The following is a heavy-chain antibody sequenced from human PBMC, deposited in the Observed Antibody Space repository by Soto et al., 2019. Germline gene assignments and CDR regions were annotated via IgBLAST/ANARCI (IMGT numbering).Heavy chain of an antibody. CDR1: GFIFSDHG. CDR3: ARVLYGFSYGKCDY. Sequence: GGSLRPSCAVSGFIFSDHGMNWVRQAPGKGLEWVSSIDEDGSTTHYADSVKGRFTISRDNSKNTLYLQMDSLRAEDTALYYCARVLYGFSYGKCDYWGQGTLVTVSS. V-gene: IGHV3-23*01. D-gene: IGHD1-1*01. J-gene: IGHJ4*02. CDR2: IDEDGSTT.